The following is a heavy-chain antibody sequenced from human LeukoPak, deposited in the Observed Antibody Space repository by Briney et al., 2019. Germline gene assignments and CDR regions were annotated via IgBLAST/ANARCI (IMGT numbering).Heavy chain of an antibody. D-gene: IGHD4-23*01. V-gene: IGHV3-23*01. CDR3: AKDGIAGADNSHFDN. Sequence: GGSLRLFCAASGFTFSSYAMSWVRQAPGKGLEWVSGLSNSGGSTYYADSVKGRFTISRDNSKNTLYLQMNSLRAEDTAVYYCAKDGIAGADNSHFDNWGQGTLVTVSS. CDR2: LSNSGGST. CDR1: GFTFSSYA. J-gene: IGHJ4*02.